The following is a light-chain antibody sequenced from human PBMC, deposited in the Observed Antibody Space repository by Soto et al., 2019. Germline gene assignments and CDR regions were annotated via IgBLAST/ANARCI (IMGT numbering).Light chain of an antibody. CDR2: DAS. J-gene: IGKJ1*01. CDR3: QQYETFLGT. V-gene: IGKV1-12*01. CDR1: QAISSW. Sequence: DIQMTQSPSSVSASVGERVTIRCRASQAISSWLAWYQQKPGEAPKLLIYDASALPRGVPSRFSGSGSGTKFTLTIASLQPDDFATYYCQQYETFLGTFGPGTKVDIK.